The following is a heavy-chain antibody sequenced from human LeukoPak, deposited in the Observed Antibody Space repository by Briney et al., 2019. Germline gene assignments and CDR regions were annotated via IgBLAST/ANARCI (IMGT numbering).Heavy chain of an antibody. CDR2: ISVYNGNT. J-gene: IGHJ4*02. CDR1: GYTFANFG. CDR3: ARTCSSSSCYMVH. V-gene: IGHV1-18*01. Sequence: ASVKVSCKASGYTFANFGITWVRQAPGQGVEWMRWISVYNGNTNYAQNLQGRVTLTTDTSTSTAYMGMRSLRSDDTALYYCARTCSSSSCYMVHWGQGTLVTVSS. D-gene: IGHD2-2*02.